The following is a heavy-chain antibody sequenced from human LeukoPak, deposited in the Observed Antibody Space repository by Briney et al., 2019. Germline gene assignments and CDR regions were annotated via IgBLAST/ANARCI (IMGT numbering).Heavy chain of an antibody. J-gene: IGHJ6*02. V-gene: IGHV3-7*01. CDR1: GFTFSSYW. CDR2: IKQDGSEK. D-gene: IGHD3-22*01. Sequence: GGSLRLSCAASGFTFSSYWMSWVRQAPGKGLEWVANIKQDGSEKYYVDSMKGRFTISRDNAKNSLYLQMNSLRAEDTAMYYCARDDYSSGYRDYYYYGMDVWGQGTTVTVSS. CDR3: ARDDYSSGYRDYYYYGMDV.